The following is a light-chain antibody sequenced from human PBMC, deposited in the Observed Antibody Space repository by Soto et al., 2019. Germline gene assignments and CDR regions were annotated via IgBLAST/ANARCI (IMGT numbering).Light chain of an antibody. V-gene: IGLV2-14*01. CDR2: EVS. J-gene: IGLJ1*01. Sequence: QSALTQPASVSGSPGQSITISCTGTSSDVGGYNYVSWYQQHPGKAPKLMIYEVSNRPSGVSNRFSGPKSGNTASLTISGLQAEDEADYYCSSYTSSSTYNYVFGTGTKVTVL. CDR3: SSYTSSSTYNYV. CDR1: SSDVGGYNY.